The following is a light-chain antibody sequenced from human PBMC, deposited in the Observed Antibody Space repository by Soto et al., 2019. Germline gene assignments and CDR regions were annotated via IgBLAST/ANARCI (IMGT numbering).Light chain of an antibody. CDR3: LQDYNYPPT. V-gene: IGKV1-6*01. J-gene: IGKJ5*01. Sequence: AIQMTQSPSSLSASVGDRVTITCRASQGIGNDLGWYQQKPGKAPKLLIYAASSLQSGVPSRFSGSGSGTDFTLTISSMQPEDFAAYYCLQDYNYPPTFGQGTRLAIK. CDR2: AAS. CDR1: QGIGND.